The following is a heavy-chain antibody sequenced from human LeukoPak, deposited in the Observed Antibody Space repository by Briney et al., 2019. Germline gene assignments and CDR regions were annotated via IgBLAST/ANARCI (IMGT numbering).Heavy chain of an antibody. CDR1: AYTFNIYW. D-gene: IGHD1-26*01. CDR2: VFPDNTKT. CDR3: ARLSVGSSVRNDAFHL. J-gene: IGHJ3*01. V-gene: IGHV5-51*01. Sequence: GESLKSSCNGSAYTFNIYWIAWLRQMPGEGLEWMGIVFPDNTKTIYSPSFQGRVTFSACKSISTAYLQWSSLKASDNAMYYCARLSVGSSVRNDAFHLWGQGTTVTVSS.